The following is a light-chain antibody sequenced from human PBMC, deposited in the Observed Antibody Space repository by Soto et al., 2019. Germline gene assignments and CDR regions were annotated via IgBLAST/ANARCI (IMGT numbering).Light chain of an antibody. Sequence: EIVLTQSPGTLSLSPGERATLSCRASQSVSSSYLAWYQQKPGLAPRLLIYGASSRATGIPDRFSGSGSGADFTLTISSLEPEDYAVYYCQHYGGSPPVTFGQGTKLEIK. CDR1: QSVSSSY. J-gene: IGKJ2*01. CDR3: QHYGGSPPVT. CDR2: GAS. V-gene: IGKV3-20*01.